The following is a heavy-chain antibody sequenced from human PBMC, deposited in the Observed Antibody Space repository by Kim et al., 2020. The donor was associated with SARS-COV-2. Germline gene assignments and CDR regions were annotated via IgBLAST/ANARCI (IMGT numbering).Heavy chain of an antibody. Sequence: GGSLRLSCAASGFTFSSYAFHWARQAPGKGLEWVAIIWKDGINKYYADSGKGRFTISRDNSKNTVYLQMNSLRVEDTAVYYCGIDIISGGGSDYWGQGTLVTVSS. CDR3: GIDIISGGGSDY. CDR2: IWKDGINK. J-gene: IGHJ4*02. V-gene: IGHV3-33*01. D-gene: IGHD2-15*01. CDR1: GFTFSSYA.